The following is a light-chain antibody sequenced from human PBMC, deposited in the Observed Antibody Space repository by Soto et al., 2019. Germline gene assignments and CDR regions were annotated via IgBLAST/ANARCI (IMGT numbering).Light chain of an antibody. CDR1: QSLVHSDGNTY. CDR3: MQGTHWPFT. Sequence: DVVMTQSPLSLPVTLGQPASISCRSGQSLVHSDGNTYLSWFQQRPGQSPGRLIYYVSNRDSGVPDRFSGSGSGTDFTLKISRVEAEEVGVYYCMQGTHWPFTFGQGTKLEIK. J-gene: IGKJ2*01. V-gene: IGKV2-30*02. CDR2: YVS.